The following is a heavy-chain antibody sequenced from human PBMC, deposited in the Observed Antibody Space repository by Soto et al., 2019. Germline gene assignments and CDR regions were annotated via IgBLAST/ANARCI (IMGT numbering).Heavy chain of an antibody. D-gene: IGHD3-16*02. V-gene: IGHV3-64*01. Sequence: GGSLRLSCEASGFTFSSYGMHWVRQAPGKGLEWVAAICSNGSSRYYANSVKGRFTISRDNSKNTLYLQMGSLRAEDMAVYYCARDRLDIMITFGGVIRTNAFDIWGQGTMVTVSS. CDR2: ICSNGSSR. CDR1: GFTFSSYG. CDR3: ARDRLDIMITFGGVIRTNAFDI. J-gene: IGHJ3*02.